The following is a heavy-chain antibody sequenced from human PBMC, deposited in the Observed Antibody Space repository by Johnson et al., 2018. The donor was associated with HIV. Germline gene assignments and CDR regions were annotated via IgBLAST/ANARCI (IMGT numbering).Heavy chain of an antibody. Sequence: EVQLVESGGGLVQPGGSLRLSCAASGFTFNNYAMSWVRQAPGKGLHWVSSISGSGDSTYYADSVKGRFTISRDNSKNMLYLQMNSLRAENKAIYYCASEVYYYDSSDSLDVFDIWVQGTMVTVSS. J-gene: IGHJ3*02. D-gene: IGHD3-22*01. V-gene: IGHV3-23*04. CDR3: ASEVYYYDSSDSLDVFDI. CDR2: ISGSGDST. CDR1: GFTFNNYA.